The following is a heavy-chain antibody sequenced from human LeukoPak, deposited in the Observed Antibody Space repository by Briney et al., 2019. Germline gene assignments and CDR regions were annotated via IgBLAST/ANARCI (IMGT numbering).Heavy chain of an antibody. CDR1: GASINTYY. CDR2: IYYSGST. D-gene: IGHD3-22*01. V-gene: IGHV4-59*01. CDR3: ARGITMID. J-gene: IGHJ4*02. Sequence: SETLSLTCTVSGASINTYYWTWIRQPPGKGLEWIGYIYYSGSTSYNPSLKSRVTTSVDTSRTQFSLKLSSVTAADTAVYYCARGITMIDWGQGTLVTVSS.